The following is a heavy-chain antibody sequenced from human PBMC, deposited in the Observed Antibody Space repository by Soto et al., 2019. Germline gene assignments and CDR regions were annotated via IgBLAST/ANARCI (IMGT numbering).Heavy chain of an antibody. J-gene: IGHJ6*02. D-gene: IGHD3-10*01. V-gene: IGHV1-18*01. CDR1: GYTFTSYG. CDR3: ARLYYYGSGSYYNPNYYYYYGMDV. Sequence: QVQLVQSGAEVKKPGASVKVSCKASGYTFTSYGISWVRQAPGQGLEWMGWISAYNGNTNYAQKLQGRVTMTTDTSTRTAYMELRSLRSDDTAVYYCARLYYYGSGSYYNPNYYYYYGMDVWGQGTTVTVSS. CDR2: ISAYNGNT.